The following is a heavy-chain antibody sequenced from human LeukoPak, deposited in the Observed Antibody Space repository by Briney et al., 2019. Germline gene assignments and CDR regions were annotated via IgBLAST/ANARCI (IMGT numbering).Heavy chain of an antibody. D-gene: IGHD6-6*01. CDR1: GFTFNIYS. CDR2: IKKDGSEK. CDR3: ARDQWYSSSDF. J-gene: IGHJ4*02. V-gene: IGHV3-7*01. Sequence: GGSLRLSCAASGFTFNIYSMSWVRQAPGKGLEWVANIKKDGSEKYYVDSVEGRFTISRDNAKNSLYLQMNSLRAEDTAVYYCARDQWYSSSDFWGQGTLVTVSS.